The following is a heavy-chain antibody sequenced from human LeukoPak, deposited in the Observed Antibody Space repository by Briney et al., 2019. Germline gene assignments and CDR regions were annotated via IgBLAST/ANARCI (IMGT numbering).Heavy chain of an antibody. D-gene: IGHD3-22*01. V-gene: IGHV4-30-4*08. J-gene: IGHJ4*02. CDR2: SFEKRYT. CDR3: ARDWDYDSSGHDLTGGPLVLEY. Sequence: PSETLSLTCTVSGGSVSSGAYYWTRIRQPPGRGREGIGISFEKRYTHYNPPRKVRVTMSIYTSKSQFSLNLGSATAADTAVDYFARDWDYDSSGHDLTGGPLVLEYWGQGIQVTVSS. CDR1: GGSVSSGAYY.